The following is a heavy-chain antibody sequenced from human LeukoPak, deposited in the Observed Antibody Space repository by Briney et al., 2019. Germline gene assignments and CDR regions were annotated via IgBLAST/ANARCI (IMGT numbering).Heavy chain of an antibody. V-gene: IGHV1-18*01. J-gene: IGHJ4*02. D-gene: IGHD3-10*01. CDR1: GYIFASYG. Sequence: ASVKVSCKASGYIFASYGITWVRQAPGQGLEWMGRISVYNGNTKYAEKFQGRVSMTTDTSTSTAYMELRSLGSDDTAVYYCAREDLVRGLIGPDYWGQGTLVTVSS. CDR3: AREDLVRGLIGPDY. CDR2: ISVYNGNT.